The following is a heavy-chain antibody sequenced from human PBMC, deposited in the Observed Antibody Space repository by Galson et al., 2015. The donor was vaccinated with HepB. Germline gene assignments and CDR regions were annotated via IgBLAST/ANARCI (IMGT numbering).Heavy chain of an antibody. V-gene: IGHV3-64D*06. CDR3: VKRGGGSYSNKYYYYGMDV. CDR1: GFTFSSYA. CDR2: ISSNGGST. Sequence: SLRLSCAASGFTFSSYAMHWVRQAPGKGLEYVSAISSNGGSTYYADSVKGRFTISRDNSKNTLYLQMSSLRAEDTAVYYCVKRGGGSYSNKYYYYGMDVWGQGTTVTVSS. D-gene: IGHD1-26*01. J-gene: IGHJ6*02.